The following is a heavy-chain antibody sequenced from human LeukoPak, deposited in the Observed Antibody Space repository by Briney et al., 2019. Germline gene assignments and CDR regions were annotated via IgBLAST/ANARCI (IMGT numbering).Heavy chain of an antibody. V-gene: IGHV4-61*02. Sequence: SQTLSLTCTVSGGSISGGTYYWSWIRRPAGKGLEWIGRIYASGSTNYNPSLKSRVTISVDTSKNQFSLKLTSVTAADTAVYYCARDQTVTTSLGWFDPWGQGTLVTVSS. D-gene: IGHD4-17*01. CDR1: GGSISGGTYY. CDR2: IYASGST. CDR3: ARDQTVTTSLGWFDP. J-gene: IGHJ5*02.